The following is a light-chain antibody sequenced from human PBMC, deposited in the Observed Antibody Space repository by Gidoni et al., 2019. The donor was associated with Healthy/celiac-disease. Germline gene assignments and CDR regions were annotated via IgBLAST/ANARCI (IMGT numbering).Light chain of an antibody. Sequence: EIVLPKSPATLSLSPGERATLSCRASQSVSSYLAWYQQKPGQAPRLLIYDASNRATGIPARFSGSGSGTDFTLTISSLEPEDFAVYYCQQRSNWPPFFGGGTKVEIK. V-gene: IGKV3-11*01. CDR3: QQRSNWPPF. CDR2: DAS. J-gene: IGKJ4*01. CDR1: QSVSSY.